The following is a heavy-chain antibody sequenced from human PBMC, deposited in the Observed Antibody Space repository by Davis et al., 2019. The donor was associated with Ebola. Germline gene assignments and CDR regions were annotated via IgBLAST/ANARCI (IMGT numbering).Heavy chain of an antibody. CDR1: GFTFSGYS. CDR2: ISSSGSTI. CDR3: ARDFRILSI. D-gene: IGHD2-15*01. V-gene: IGHV3-48*04. J-gene: IGHJ3*02. Sequence: GGSLRLSCAASGFTFSGYSMNWVRQAPGKGLEWVSYISSSGSTIYYADSVKGRFTISRDNAKNSLYLQMNSLRAEDTAVYYCARDFRILSIWGQGTMVTVSS.